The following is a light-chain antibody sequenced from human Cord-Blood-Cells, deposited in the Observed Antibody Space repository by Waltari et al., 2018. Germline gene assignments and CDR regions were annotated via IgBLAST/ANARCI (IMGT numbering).Light chain of an antibody. CDR3: CSYAGSSTVV. V-gene: IGLV2-23*01. CDR1: SSDVGSYNL. Sequence: QSALTQPASVSGSPGQSITISCTGTSSDVGSYNLVSWYQQHPGKAPKLMIYEGSKRSSWVSCRFSGSNSGNTSSLTISGLQAEDEVDYYCCSYAGSSTVVFGGGTKLTVL. CDR2: EGS. J-gene: IGLJ2*01.